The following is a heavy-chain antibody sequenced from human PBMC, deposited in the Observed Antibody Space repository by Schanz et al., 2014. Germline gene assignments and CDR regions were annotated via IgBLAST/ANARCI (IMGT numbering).Heavy chain of an antibody. CDR1: GFTLSSYW. Sequence: EVKLVESGGGAVRPGGSLRLSCAASGFTLSSYWMHWVRQVPGKGLEWVSCTNGDGTNAKYADSVKGRFTISRDNAKKTLSLQMISLRAEDTAIYFCTRSYYDFSWGRYRFRAVDMWGQGTTVIVSS. CDR2: TNGDGTNA. J-gene: IGHJ3*02. D-gene: IGHD3-16*02. V-gene: IGHV3-74*01. CDR3: TRSYYDFSWGRYRFRAVDM.